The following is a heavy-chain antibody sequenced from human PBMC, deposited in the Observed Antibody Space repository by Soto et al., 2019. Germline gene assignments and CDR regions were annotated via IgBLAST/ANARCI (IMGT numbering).Heavy chain of an antibody. CDR2: IKQDGSEK. D-gene: IGHD5-12*01. J-gene: IGHJ6*02. CDR3: ARETVGYSGYDLLRYYYYGMDV. Sequence: QPGGSLRLSCAASGFTFSIYWMRWVRHAPGKGLEWVANIKQDGSEKYYVDSVKGRFTISRDNAKNSLYLQMNSLRAEDTAVYYCARETVGYSGYDLLRYYYYGMDVWGQGTTVTVSS. CDR1: GFTFSIYW. V-gene: IGHV3-7*03.